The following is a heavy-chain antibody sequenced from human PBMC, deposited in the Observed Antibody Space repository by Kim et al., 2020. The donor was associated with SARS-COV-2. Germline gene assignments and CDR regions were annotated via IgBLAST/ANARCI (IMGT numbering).Heavy chain of an antibody. J-gene: IGHJ4*02. CDR3: ATHLISVPFDN. D-gene: IGHD2-2*01. V-gene: IGHV4-39*01. CDR1: GGSISGSDCY. Sequence: SETLSLTCPVSGGSISGSDCYWGWIRQPPGKGLEWLASIYYDGSSYYTPSLKSRLSISVELSKNQFSLQLTSVTAADTAAYYCATHLISVPFDNWGRGTL. CDR2: IYYDGSS.